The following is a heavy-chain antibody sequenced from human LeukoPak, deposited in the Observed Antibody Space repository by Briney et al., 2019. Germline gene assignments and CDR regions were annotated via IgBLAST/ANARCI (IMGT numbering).Heavy chain of an antibody. CDR2: IKQDGSEK. CDR1: GFTFSSYW. J-gene: IGHJ4*02. CDR3: ARDLTHITMVRGVITPIIDY. D-gene: IGHD3-10*01. Sequence: GGSLRLSCAASGFTFSSYWMSWVRQAPGKGLEWVANIKQDGSEKYYVDSVKGRFTISRDNAKNSLYLQMNSLRAEDTAVYYCARDLTHITMVRGVITPIIDYWGQGTLVTVPS. V-gene: IGHV3-7*01.